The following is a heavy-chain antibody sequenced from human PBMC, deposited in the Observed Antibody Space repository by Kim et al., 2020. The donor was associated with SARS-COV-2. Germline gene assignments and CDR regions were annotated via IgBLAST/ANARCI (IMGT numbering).Heavy chain of an antibody. V-gene: IGHV3-30*18. CDR2: ISYDGSNK. Sequence: GGSLRLSCAASGFTFSSYGMHWVRQAPGKGLEWVAVISYDGSNKYYADSVKGRFTISRDNSKNTLYLQMNSLRAEDTAVYYCAKTWAHYDFWSGYFQDGMDVWGQGTTVTVSS. CDR1: GFTFSSYG. D-gene: IGHD3-3*01. J-gene: IGHJ6*02. CDR3: AKTWAHYDFWSGYFQDGMDV.